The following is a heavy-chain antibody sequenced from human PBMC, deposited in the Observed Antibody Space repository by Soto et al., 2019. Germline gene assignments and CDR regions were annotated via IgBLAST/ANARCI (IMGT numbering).Heavy chain of an antibody. D-gene: IGHD2-15*01. CDR1: GDSVSSNSAA. Sequence: SQTLSLTCAISGDSVSSNSAAWNWIRQSPSRGLEWLGRTYYRSKWYNDYAVSVKSRITINPDTSKNQFSLQLNSVTPEDTAVYYCARAALGYCSGGSCYSLYYYYYYMDVWGKGTTVTVS. CDR2: TYYRSKWYN. J-gene: IGHJ6*03. CDR3: ARAALGYCSGGSCYSLYYYYYYMDV. V-gene: IGHV6-1*01.